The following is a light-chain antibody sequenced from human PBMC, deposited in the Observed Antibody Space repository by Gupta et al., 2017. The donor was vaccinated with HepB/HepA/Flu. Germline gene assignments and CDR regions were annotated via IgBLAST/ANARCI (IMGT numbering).Light chain of an antibody. CDR3: TSYTSSSISCV. CDR1: SSDIGSYHY. V-gene: IGLV2-14*01. Sequence: QTDLTQPACVSGSPGQSDTISCTGTSSDIGSYHYVSWYQQHPGKAPNLMISGVSNRPSGVSNRFSRSQSCNAASLTISGLQAEDEADYYCTSYTSSSISCVFGGGTRLTVL. J-gene: IGLJ3*02. CDR2: GVS.